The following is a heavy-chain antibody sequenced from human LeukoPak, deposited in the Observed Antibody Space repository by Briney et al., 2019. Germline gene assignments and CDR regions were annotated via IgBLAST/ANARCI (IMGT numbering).Heavy chain of an antibody. Sequence: AALKVSSMPSGYTFTVYFIHWVRQAPEQGPECMGWINPNSGDTNYIQNFQGRVTMTRDTSISTAYMELSRLRSRDTAIDSCGFGAGNYRFDYGGEGCLVT. CDR2: INPNSGDT. CDR1: GYTFTVYF. D-gene: IGHD3-10*01. J-gene: IGHJ4*02. V-gene: IGHV1-2*02. CDR3: GFGAGNYRFDY.